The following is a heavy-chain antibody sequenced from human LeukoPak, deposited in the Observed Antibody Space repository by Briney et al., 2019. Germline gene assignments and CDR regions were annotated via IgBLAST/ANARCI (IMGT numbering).Heavy chain of an antibody. Sequence: NPSETLSLTCAVYGGSFSGYYWSWIRQPPGKGLEWIGEINHSGSTNYNPSLKSRVTISVDTSKNQFSLKLSSVTAADTAVYYCARECNNYYGSGSYYCRDYWGQGTLVTVSS. J-gene: IGHJ4*02. CDR3: ARECNNYYGSGSYYCRDY. CDR2: INHSGST. V-gene: IGHV4-34*01. D-gene: IGHD3-10*01. CDR1: GGSFSGYY.